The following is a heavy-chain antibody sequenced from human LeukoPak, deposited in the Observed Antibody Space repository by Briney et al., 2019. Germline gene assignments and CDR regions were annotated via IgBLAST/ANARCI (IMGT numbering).Heavy chain of an antibody. CDR3: ARDVWFDS. J-gene: IGHJ5*01. V-gene: IGHV3-48*03. CDR2: ISSGGSTI. CDR1: GSTFSSYE. Sequence: GGSLRLSCAASGSTFSSYEMNWVRQPPGKGLEWVSYISSGGSTIYYADSVKGRFTISRDNAKNSLYLQMNSLRAEDTALYYCARDVWFDSWGQGTLVTVSS.